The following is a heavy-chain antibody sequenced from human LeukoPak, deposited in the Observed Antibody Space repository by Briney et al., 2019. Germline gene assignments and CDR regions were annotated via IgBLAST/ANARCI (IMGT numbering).Heavy chain of an antibody. CDR2: IKSKTDGGTT. CDR1: GFTFSSYG. V-gene: IGHV3-15*01. D-gene: IGHD3-22*01. J-gene: IGHJ4*02. CDR3: TTARYYYDSSGYYYFDY. Sequence: GGSLRLSCAASGFTFSSYGMSWVRQAPGKGLEWVGRIKSKTDGGTTDYAAPVKGRFTISRDDSKNTLYLQMNSLKTEDTAVYYCTTARYYYDSSGYYYFDYWGQGTLVTVSS.